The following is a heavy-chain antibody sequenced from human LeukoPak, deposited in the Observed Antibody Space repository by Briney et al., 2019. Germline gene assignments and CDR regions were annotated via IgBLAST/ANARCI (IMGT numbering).Heavy chain of an antibody. D-gene: IGHD6-6*01. CDR2: IYYSGST. Sequence: SETLSLTCTVSGGSISSYYLSWIRQPPGKGLEWIGYIYYSGSTNYNPSLKSRVTISVDTSTNQFSLKMSSVTAADTAVYYCASGAARDWFDPWGQGTLVTVSS. CDR3: ASGAARDWFDP. J-gene: IGHJ5*02. V-gene: IGHV4-59*01. CDR1: GGSISSYY.